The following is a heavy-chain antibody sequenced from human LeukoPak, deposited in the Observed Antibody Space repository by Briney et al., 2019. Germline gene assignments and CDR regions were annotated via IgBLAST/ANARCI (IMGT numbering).Heavy chain of an antibody. Sequence: ASVKVSCKASGYTFTGYYMHWVRQAPGQGLEWMGWINPNSGGTNYAQKFQGRVTMTRDTSISTAYMELSRLRSEDTAVYYCARDPPNYYDSSGYYSTLDYWGQGTLVTVSS. CDR1: GYTFTGYY. V-gene: IGHV1-2*02. J-gene: IGHJ4*02. CDR3: ARDPPNYYDSSGYYSTLDY. D-gene: IGHD3-22*01. CDR2: INPNSGGT.